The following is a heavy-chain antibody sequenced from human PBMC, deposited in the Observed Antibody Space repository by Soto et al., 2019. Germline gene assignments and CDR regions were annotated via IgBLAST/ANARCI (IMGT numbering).Heavy chain of an antibody. CDR2: ISSNIDGANT. V-gene: IGHV3-15*01. J-gene: IGHJ3*01. CDR3: TKVWCTSTRDFRSFDF. CDR1: GFTFRLYA. Sequence: EVLLLESGGGLVQPGGSLRLSCAASGFTFRLYAMTWVRQAPGKGLEWVGPISSNIDGANTAYAAPVKGSFSISRDESKNTVYLQMNSLIAGDTAVYYCTKVWCTSTRDFRSFDFWGQGTMVTVSS. D-gene: IGHD2-21*02.